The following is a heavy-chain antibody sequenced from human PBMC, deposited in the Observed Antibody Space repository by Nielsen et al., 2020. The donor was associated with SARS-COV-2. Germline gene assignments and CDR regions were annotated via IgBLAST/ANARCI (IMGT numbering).Heavy chain of an antibody. Sequence: GESLKISCAASGFTFSSYWMSWVRQAPGKGLEWVANIKQDGSEKYYVDSVKGRFTISRDNAKNSLYLQMNSLRAEDTAVYYCARSGSYYDDAFDIWGQGTMVTVSS. D-gene: IGHD1-26*01. CDR2: IKQDGSEK. J-gene: IGHJ3*02. V-gene: IGHV3-7*01. CDR3: ARSGSYYDDAFDI. CDR1: GFTFSSYW.